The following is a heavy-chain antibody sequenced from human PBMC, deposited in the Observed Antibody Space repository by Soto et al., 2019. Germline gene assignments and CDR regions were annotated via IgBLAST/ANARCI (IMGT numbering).Heavy chain of an antibody. CDR2: IHGDGDYS. CDR1: GFMFSCCA. J-gene: IGHJ2*01. V-gene: IGHV3-23*01. Sequence: EVQLLDSGGGLVQPGGSLRLSCAASGFMFSCCAMSWVRQAPGKGLEWVSTIHGDGDYSHYTDSVEGRFTISRDNSRNTLYLQMGSLRADDTATYYGAKNRGAGDYTNWSFAVWGRGTLVAVSS. CDR3: AKNRGAGDYTNWSFAV. D-gene: IGHD2-2*02.